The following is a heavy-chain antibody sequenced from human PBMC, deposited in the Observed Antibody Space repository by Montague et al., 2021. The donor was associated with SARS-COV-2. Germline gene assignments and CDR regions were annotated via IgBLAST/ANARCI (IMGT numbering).Heavy chain of an antibody. D-gene: IGHD3-9*01. J-gene: IGHJ4*02. CDR2: IYKDGRT. CDR1: GFTVSSNY. Sequence: SLRLSCAASGFTVSSNYMTWVRQAPGKGLEWVSVIYKDGRTYYADSVKGRFTVSRDNSKNTLYLQMHSLRAEDTAVYYCAREKDTSGYILRYWAQGTLVTVSS. CDR3: AREKDTSGYILRY. V-gene: IGHV3-53*01.